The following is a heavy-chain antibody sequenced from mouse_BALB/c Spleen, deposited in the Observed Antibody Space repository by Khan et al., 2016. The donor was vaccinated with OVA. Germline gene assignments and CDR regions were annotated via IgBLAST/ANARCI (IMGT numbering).Heavy chain of an antibody. V-gene: IGHV1-77*01. CDR3: ARRNYCGYTFAY. J-gene: IGHJ3*01. CDR1: GYTFTDYY. CDR2: ISPGSGDT. D-gene: IGHD1-2*01. Sequence: QVQLKQSGAELARPGASVKLSCKASGYTFTDYYINWVKQRTGQGLEWIGEISPGSGDTYYTERFKGQATLTADKSSSTAYMQLSSLTSEASAVYFCARRNYCGYTFAYWGQGTLVTVSA.